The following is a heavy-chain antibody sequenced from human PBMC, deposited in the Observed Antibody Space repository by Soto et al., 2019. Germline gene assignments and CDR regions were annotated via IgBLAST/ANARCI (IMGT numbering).Heavy chain of an antibody. V-gene: IGHV3-30*18. CDR2: ISYDGSTK. Sequence: QVHLVESGGGVVQPGRSLTLSCAASGFGFDIYAMHWVRQAPGKGLEWVAIISYDGSTKYYADSVRGRFTISRDNSRKTVYLPMNSLGAADTAVYYCAKDDSYSRQKYNDHWGQATLVTVSS. CDR3: AKDDSYSRQKYNDH. D-gene: IGHD2-21*01. J-gene: IGHJ4*02. CDR1: GFGFDIYA.